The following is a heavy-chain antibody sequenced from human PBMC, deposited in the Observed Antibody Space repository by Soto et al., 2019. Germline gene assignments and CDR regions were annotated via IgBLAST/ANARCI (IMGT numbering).Heavy chain of an antibody. CDR2: IYWNDDK. CDR3: ACKSVQLEPNWFDP. V-gene: IGHV2-5*01. D-gene: IGHD1-1*01. J-gene: IGHJ5*02. CDR1: GFSLSTSGVG. Sequence: QFTLKESGPTLVKPTQTLTLTCTFSGFSLSTSGVGVGWIRQPPGKALEWLAIIYWNDDKRYSPSLKNRLTITKHTSKNQVVLTMTDMDPVDTATYYCACKSVQLEPNWFDPWGQGTLVTVSS.